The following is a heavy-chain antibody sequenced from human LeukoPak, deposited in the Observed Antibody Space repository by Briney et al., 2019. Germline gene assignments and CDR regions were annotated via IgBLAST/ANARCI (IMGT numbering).Heavy chain of an antibody. J-gene: IGHJ4*02. CDR3: AKELAAGTVTTHFDY. D-gene: IGHD4-17*01. Sequence: GGSLGLSCAASGFTFSSYGMHWVRQAPGKGLEWVAVIWYDGSNKYYADSVKGRFTISRDNSKNTLYLQMNSLRAEDTAVYYCAKELAAGTVTTHFDYWGQGTLVTVSS. V-gene: IGHV3-33*06. CDR2: IWYDGSNK. CDR1: GFTFSSYG.